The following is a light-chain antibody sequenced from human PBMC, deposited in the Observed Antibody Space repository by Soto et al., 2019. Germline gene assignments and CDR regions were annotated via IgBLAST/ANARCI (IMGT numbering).Light chain of an antibody. V-gene: IGLV2-14*01. CDR1: SSDVGRYNF. CDR3: SSYTSSTTDV. Sequence: QSVLTQPASVSGSPGQSITISCTGTSSDVGRYNFVSWYQQHPGKAPKLMIYDVSNRPSGVSNRFSGSKSDNTASLTISGLQAEDEADYYCSSYTSSTTDVFGTGTKATVL. CDR2: DVS. J-gene: IGLJ1*01.